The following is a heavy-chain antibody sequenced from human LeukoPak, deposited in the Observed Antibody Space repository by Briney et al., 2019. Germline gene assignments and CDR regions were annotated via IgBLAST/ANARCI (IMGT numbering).Heavy chain of an antibody. D-gene: IGHD5-18*01. Sequence: EASVKVSCKASGGTFSSYTISWVRQAPGQGLEWMGTIIPSFGIANYAQKLQGRVTITADKSTGTDYMELSSLRSEDTSVYYCARDWGVGGYSYGNAFDIWGQGTMVTVSS. CDR3: ARDWGVGGYSYGNAFDI. CDR2: IIPSFGIA. CDR1: GGTFSSYT. J-gene: IGHJ3*02. V-gene: IGHV1-69*04.